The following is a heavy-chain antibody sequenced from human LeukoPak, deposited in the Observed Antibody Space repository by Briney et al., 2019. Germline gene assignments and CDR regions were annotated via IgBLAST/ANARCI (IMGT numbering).Heavy chain of an antibody. CDR1: GGSFSGYY. V-gene: IGHV4-34*01. CDR3: ARKEGGQLVNTRRWFDP. D-gene: IGHD6-13*01. Sequence: SETLSLTCSVYGGSFSGYYWSWIRQPPGKGLEWIGEINHSGSTNYNPSLKSRVTISVDTSKNQFSLKLRSVTAADTAVYYCARKEGGQLVNTRRWFDPWGQGTLVTVSS. J-gene: IGHJ5*02. CDR2: INHSGST.